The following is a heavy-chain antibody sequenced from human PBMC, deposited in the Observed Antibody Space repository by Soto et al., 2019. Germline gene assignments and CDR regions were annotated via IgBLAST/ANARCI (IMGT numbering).Heavy chain of an antibody. V-gene: IGHV4-38-2*01. J-gene: IGHJ1*01. CDR2: IYHSGTT. D-gene: IGHD3-3*01. CDR3: ARTANVGYYPH. Sequence: PSETLSLTCAVSGDSISRGYYWAWIRQPPGKGLEYIGSIYHSGTTYYNPSLMSRVTISVDTSKNQFSLNLRSVTAADSAVYYCARTANVGYYPHFGQGTLVTVSS. CDR1: GDSISRGYY.